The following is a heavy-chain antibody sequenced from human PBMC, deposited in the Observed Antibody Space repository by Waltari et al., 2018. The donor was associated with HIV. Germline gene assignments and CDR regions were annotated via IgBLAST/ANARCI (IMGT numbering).Heavy chain of an antibody. J-gene: IGHJ6*02. Sequence: QLPLQQSGPGLVKPSETLSRTCTVSGGSVINRDYYWDFIRQSPGKGLEWIGNSYYTGTTFYTPSLKSRVTMSADLSRNQFSLRLNSVTAADTAIYYCARRPRMAAFYLYYGMDVWGQGTTVTVSS. CDR3: ARRPRMAAFYLYYGMDV. D-gene: IGHD2-8*01. V-gene: IGHV4-39*01. CDR1: GGSVINRDYY. CDR2: SYYTGTT.